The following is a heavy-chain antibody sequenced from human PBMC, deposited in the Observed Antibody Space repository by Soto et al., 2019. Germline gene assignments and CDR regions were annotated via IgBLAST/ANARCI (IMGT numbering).Heavy chain of an antibody. J-gene: IGHJ4*02. Sequence: RLSCAASRFTFISYGMHLVRQAPGKGLEWVAVIWYDGSNKYYADSVKGRFTISRDNSKNTLYLQMNSLRAEDTAVYYCARVLRDGYNEDYWGQGTLVTVSS. CDR2: IWYDGSNK. D-gene: IGHD5-12*01. CDR1: RFTFISYG. V-gene: IGHV3-33*01. CDR3: ARVLRDGYNEDY.